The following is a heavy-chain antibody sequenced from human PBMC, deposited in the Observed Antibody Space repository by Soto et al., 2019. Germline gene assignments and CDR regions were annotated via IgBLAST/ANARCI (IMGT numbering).Heavy chain of an antibody. D-gene: IGHD6-19*01. CDR1: GFTFATYS. CDR3: ARASGWYPSDAFDI. CDR2: ISDSSGTR. J-gene: IGHJ3*02. Sequence: PVGSLRLSCAASGFTFATYSMNWVRQAPGKGLEWVSYISDSSGTRNYADSVKGRFTISRDNAKNSLYLQMNSLRDDDSALYYCARASGWYPSDAFDIWGQGTPVTVSS. V-gene: IGHV3-48*02.